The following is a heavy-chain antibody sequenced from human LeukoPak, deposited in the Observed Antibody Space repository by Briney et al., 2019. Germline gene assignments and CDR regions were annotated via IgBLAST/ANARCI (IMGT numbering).Heavy chain of an antibody. CDR2: LNSYSGAT. CDR3: ASGTVTTGDY. Sequence: ASVKVSFKASGYTFTDYYMHWVRQAPGQGLEWMGWLNSYSGATQSAQKFQGRVTMTRDTSISTAYMELSRLRSDDTAVYYCASGTVTTGDYWGQGTVVTVSP. D-gene: IGHD4-17*01. J-gene: IGHJ4*02. V-gene: IGHV1-2*02. CDR1: GYTFTDYY.